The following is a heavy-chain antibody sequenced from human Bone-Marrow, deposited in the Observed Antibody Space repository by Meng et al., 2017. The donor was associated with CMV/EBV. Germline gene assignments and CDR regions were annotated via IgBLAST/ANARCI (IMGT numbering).Heavy chain of an antibody. CDR1: GGSFSGYY. V-gene: IGHV4-34*01. J-gene: IGHJ4*02. D-gene: IGHD2-2*01. Sequence: SETLSLTCAVYGGSFSGYYWSWIRQPPGKGLEWIGEINHSGSTNYNPSLKSRVTISVDTSKNQFSLKLSSVTAADTAVYYCARGGNIVVVPAAIRRQYYFDDWGQGTLVTVSS. CDR3: ARGGNIVVVPAAIRRQYYFDD. CDR2: INHSGST.